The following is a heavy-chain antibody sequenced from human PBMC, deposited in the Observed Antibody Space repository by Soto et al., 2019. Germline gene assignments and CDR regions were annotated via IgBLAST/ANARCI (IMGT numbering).Heavy chain of an antibody. CDR2: IHNSGSI. Sequence: SETLSLTCTVSGGSISSGGYYWNWIRQHPGKGLEWIGFIHNSGSIYYNPSLRSRLTISIDTSKNQFSLKLTSVTAADTAVYYCARIGDTHPSYYYGMDVWGQGPTVTVSS. CDR1: GGSISSGGYY. V-gene: IGHV4-31*03. D-gene: IGHD5-18*01. CDR3: ARIGDTHPSYYYGMDV. J-gene: IGHJ6*02.